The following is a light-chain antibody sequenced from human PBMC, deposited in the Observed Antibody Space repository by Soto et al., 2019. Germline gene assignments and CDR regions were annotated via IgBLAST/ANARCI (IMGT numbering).Light chain of an antibody. J-gene: IGKJ5*01. Sequence: AIQLTQSPSSLSASVGDRVTITCRASQDIRGALAWYQQKPGKAPKILIYDVSSLQSGVPSRFSGSSSGTDFALTIRGLHPEDFATYYCQQFNSYPSIFGQGKRLDSK. V-gene: IGKV1-13*02. CDR1: QDIRGA. CDR3: QQFNSYPSI. CDR2: DVS.